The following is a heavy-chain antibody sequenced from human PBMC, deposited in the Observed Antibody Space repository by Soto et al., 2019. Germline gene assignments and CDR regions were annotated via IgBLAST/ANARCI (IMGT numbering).Heavy chain of an antibody. CDR2: TSYTVNT. D-gene: IGHD1-26*01. V-gene: IGHV4-59*11. J-gene: IGHJ5*02. CDR3: ASDMNAGFTHYFDP. Sequence: PXESLTLTCLVPGGPFTSHHGSWIRQFPGQGLEWIAYTSYTVNTNYNPSLQSRVTISLDTSKNQLSLKLTSMTAADTAVYYCASDMNAGFTHYFDPWGQGTLVTVSS. CDR1: GGPFTSHH.